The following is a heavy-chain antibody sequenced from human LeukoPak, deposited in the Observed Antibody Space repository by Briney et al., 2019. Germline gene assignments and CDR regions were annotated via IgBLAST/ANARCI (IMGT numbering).Heavy chain of an antibody. CDR1: GFNFDYYY. J-gene: IGHJ3*02. CDR2: ISNSGNTI. D-gene: IGHD4/OR15-4a*01. Sequence: GGSLRLSCTASGFNFDYYYMTWIRQPPGKGLEWVSYISNSGNTIYYADSVKGRFTISRDNAKNSLYLQMNSLRVGDTAVYYCARDMTLVTIGHAAFDIWGQGTFVTVSS. CDR3: ARDMTLVTIGHAAFDI. V-gene: IGHV3-11*01.